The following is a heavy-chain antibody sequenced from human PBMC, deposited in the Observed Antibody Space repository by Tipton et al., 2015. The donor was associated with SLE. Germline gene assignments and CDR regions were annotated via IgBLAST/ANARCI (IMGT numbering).Heavy chain of an antibody. Sequence: TLSLTCAVYGGSFSGYYWSWIRQPPGKGLEWIGEINHSGSTNYNPSLKSRVTISVDTSKNQFSLRLTSVTAADTAVYYCARQNSHHFFDNYGMDVWGQGTTVTVSS. CDR1: GGSFSGYY. CDR2: INHSGST. D-gene: IGHD1-14*01. CDR3: ARQNSHHFFDNYGMDV. J-gene: IGHJ6*02. V-gene: IGHV4-34*01.